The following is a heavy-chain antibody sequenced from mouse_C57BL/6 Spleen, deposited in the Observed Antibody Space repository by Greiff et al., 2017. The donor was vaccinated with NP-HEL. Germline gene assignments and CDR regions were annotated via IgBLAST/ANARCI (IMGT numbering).Heavy chain of an antibody. CDR3: ARYYDYDDYFDY. V-gene: IGHV14-3*01. Sequence: VQLQQSVAELVRPGASVKLSCTASGFIIKNTYMHWVKQRPEQGLEWIGRIDPANGNTKYAPKFQGKATITADTSSNTAYLQLSSLTSEDTAIYYCARYYDYDDYFDYWGQGTTLTVSS. D-gene: IGHD2-4*01. CDR1: GFIIKNTY. CDR2: IDPANGNT. J-gene: IGHJ2*01.